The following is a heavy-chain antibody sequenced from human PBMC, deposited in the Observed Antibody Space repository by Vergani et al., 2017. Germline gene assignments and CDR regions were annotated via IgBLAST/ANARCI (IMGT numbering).Heavy chain of an antibody. CDR2: IYWDDDK. Sequence: QITLKESGPTLVKPTPTLTLTCTFSGFSLSTSGVGVGWIRQPPGKALEWLALIYWDDDKRYSPSLKSRLTITKDTAKNQVVLTMTTMDPVYTATYYCAHIQRMRSTSLSPWDDFDYWGQGTLVTVSS. CDR1: GFSLSTSGVG. J-gene: IGHJ4*02. CDR3: AHIQRMRSTSLSPWDDFDY. V-gene: IGHV2-5*02. D-gene: IGHD1-26*01.